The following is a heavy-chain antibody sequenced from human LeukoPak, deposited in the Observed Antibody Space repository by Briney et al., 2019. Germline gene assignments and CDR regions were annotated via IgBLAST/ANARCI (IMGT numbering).Heavy chain of an antibody. CDR2: FDPEDGET. D-gene: IGHD3-16*01. CDR1: GYTLTELS. V-gene: IGHV1-24*01. Sequence: ASVKVSCKVSGYTLTELSMHWVRQAPGKGLEWMGGFDPEDGETIYAQKFQGRVTMTEDTSTDTAYMELSSLRSEDTAVYYCARDAQSGSYAYGDNWFDPWGQGTLVTVSS. J-gene: IGHJ5*02. CDR3: ARDAQSGSYAYGDNWFDP.